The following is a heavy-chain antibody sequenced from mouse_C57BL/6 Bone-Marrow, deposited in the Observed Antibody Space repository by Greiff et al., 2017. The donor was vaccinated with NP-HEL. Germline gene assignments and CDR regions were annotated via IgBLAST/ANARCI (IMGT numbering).Heavy chain of an antibody. CDR2: IPPNSGST. Sequence: QVQLQQPGAELVKPGASVKLSCKASGYTFTSYWMHWVKQRPGQGLEWIGMIPPNSGSTNYNEKFKSKATLTVDKSSSTAYMQLSSLTSEDSAVYYCARSKDYAFAYWGQGTLVTVSA. J-gene: IGHJ3*01. CDR3: ARSKDYAFAY. D-gene: IGHD2-4*01. CDR1: GYTFTSYW. V-gene: IGHV1-64*01.